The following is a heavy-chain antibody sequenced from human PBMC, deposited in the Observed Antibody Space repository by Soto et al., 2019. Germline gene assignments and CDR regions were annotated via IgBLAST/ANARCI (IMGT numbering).Heavy chain of an antibody. V-gene: IGHV3-33*01. CDR1: GFTFSSYG. CDR2: IWYDGSNK. D-gene: IGHD3-22*01. Sequence: QVQLVESGGGVVQPGRSLRLSCAASGFTFSSYGMHWVRQAPGKGLEWVAVIWYDGSNKYYADSVKGRFTISRDNSKNTLYLQMNSLRAEDTAVYYCARGFSTAYDPEQRDFDYWGQGTLVTVAS. J-gene: IGHJ4*02. CDR3: ARGFSTAYDPEQRDFDY.